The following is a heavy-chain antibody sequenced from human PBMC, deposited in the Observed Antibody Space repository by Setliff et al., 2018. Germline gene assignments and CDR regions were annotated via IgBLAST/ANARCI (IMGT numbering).Heavy chain of an antibody. V-gene: IGHV3-30*01. Sequence: RLSCAASGVTFSRHAMHWVRQAPGKGLEWVAVMSNDGSDKNYADSVKGRFTISRDNSKNTLYLQMNSLRAEDTAVYYCARTYCSDTSCYDYYYYMDVWGKGTTGTVSS. J-gene: IGHJ6*03. D-gene: IGHD2-2*01. CDR3: ARTYCSDTSCYDYYYYMDV. CDR1: GVTFSRHA. CDR2: MSNDGSDK.